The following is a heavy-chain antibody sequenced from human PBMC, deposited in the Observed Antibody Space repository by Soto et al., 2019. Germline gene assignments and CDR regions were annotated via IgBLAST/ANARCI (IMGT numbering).Heavy chain of an antibody. J-gene: IGHJ4*02. CDR3: ARYASAGFDY. CDR1: GATFSSYA. Sequence: ASVKVSCKASGATFSSYAISWVRQAPGQGLEWMGGIIPIFGTANYAQKLQGRVTITADESTSTAYMELSRLRSEDTAVYYCARYASAGFDYWGQGTLVTVSS. CDR2: IIPIFGTA. D-gene: IGHD1-26*01. V-gene: IGHV1-69*13.